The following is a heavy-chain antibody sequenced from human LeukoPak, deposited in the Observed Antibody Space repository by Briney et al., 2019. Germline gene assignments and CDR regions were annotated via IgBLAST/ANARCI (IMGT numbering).Heavy chain of an antibody. CDR2: IYHSGST. J-gene: IGHJ3*02. CDR3: ARSYGDYVGAFDI. CDR1: GGSISSSSYY. D-gene: IGHD4-17*01. V-gene: IGHV4-39*07. Sequence: SETLSLTCTVSGGSISSSSYYWGWIRQPPGKGLEWIGSIYHSGSTYYNPSLKSRVTISVDTSKNQFSLKLSSVTAADTAVYYCARSYGDYVGAFDIWGQGTMVTVSS.